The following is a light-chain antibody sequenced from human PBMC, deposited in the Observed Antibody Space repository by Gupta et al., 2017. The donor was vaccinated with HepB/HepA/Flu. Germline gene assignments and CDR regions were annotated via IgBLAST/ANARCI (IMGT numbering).Light chain of an antibody. CDR1: QSISSS. CDR2: AAS. V-gene: IGKV1D-8*01. J-gene: IGKJ4*01. Sequence: VIWMTQSPSLVSASPGDRVTISCRVSQSISSSLAWYQKKSGRAPELLVYAASTLQSGVPLRFSGSGSGTDFTLTISGRQSEDYGTYYCQQYDSFPHTFDGGTQVEI. CDR3: QQYDSFPHT.